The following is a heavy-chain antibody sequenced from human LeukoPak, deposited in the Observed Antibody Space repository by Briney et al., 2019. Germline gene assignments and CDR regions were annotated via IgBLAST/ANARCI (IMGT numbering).Heavy chain of an antibody. D-gene: IGHD3-3*01. J-gene: IGHJ4*02. CDR2: TNQDGSER. Sequence: GGSLRLSCAASGFTFSSNWMTWVRQAPGKGLEWVANTNQDGSERYYVDSVKGRFTISRDNAKNSLYLQMNSLRVEDTAVYYCTDYDFSDWGQGTLVTVSS. CDR3: TDYDFSD. V-gene: IGHV3-7*01. CDR1: GFTFSSNW.